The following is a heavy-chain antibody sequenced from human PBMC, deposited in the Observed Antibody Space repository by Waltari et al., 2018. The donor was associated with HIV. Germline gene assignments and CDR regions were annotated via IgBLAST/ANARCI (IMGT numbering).Heavy chain of an antibody. CDR3: ARGESTTWANLDF. CDR2: ISPRNGDT. Sequence: QVLLVQSGAEVNNPGASVKASCHTSGSTFAACHIYWVRQGPGEGLEWLGGISPRNGDTEYALKFQGWVSVTSDTSSGTVVLTLNRLRSEDTAIYYCARGESTTWANLDFWGQGTLVSVSS. D-gene: IGHD3-16*01. J-gene: IGHJ4*02. V-gene: IGHV1-2*04. CDR1: GSTFAACH.